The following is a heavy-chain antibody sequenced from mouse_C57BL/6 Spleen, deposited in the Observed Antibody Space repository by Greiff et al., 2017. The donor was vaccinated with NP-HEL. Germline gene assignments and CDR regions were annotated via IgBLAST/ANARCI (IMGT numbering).Heavy chain of an antibody. V-gene: IGHV5-16*01. J-gene: IGHJ2*01. CDR3: ARDNRPTRFDY. Sequence: DVQLVESEGGLVQPGRSMKLSCTASGFTFSDYYMAWVRQVPEKGLEWVANINYDGSSTYYLDSLKSRFIISRDNAKNILYLQMSSLKSEDTATYYCARDNRPTRFDYWGQGTTLTVSS. D-gene: IGHD5-1*01. CDR2: INYDGSST. CDR1: GFTFSDYY.